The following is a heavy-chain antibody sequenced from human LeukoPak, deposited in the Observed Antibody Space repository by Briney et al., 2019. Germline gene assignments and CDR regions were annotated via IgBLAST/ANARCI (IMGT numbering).Heavy chain of an antibody. D-gene: IGHD5-18*01. Sequence: SETLSLTCTVSGGSISSYYWSWFRQTPGKGPEWIGYIYYSGSTKYNPSLKSRVTISVDRSKNQFSLRLNSVAAADTAVYYCARYWGVQLWPHWYFDLWGRGSLVTVSS. CDR1: GGSISSYY. J-gene: IGHJ2*01. CDR3: ARYWGVQLWPHWYFDL. V-gene: IGHV4-59*01. CDR2: IYYSGST.